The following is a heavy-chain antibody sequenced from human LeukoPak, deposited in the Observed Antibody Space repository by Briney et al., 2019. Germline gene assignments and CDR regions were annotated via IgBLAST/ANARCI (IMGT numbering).Heavy chain of an antibody. D-gene: IGHD1-26*01. CDR1: GFNFDDYG. CDR2: ITGSGGRT. J-gene: IGHJ4*02. Sequence: GGSLRLSCVASGFNFDDYGMAWVRQPPGKGLEWVSAITGSGGRTYYADSVKGRFTISRDNSKNTLYLQMNSLRAEDTAIYYCAKEYTGTFSPFPSYFDNWGQGTLVTVSS. V-gene: IGHV3-23*01. CDR3: AKEYTGTFSPFPSYFDN.